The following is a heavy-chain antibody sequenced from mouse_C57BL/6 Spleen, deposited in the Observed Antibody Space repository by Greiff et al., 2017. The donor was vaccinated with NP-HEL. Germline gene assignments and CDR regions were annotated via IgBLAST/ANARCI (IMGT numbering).Heavy chain of an antibody. V-gene: IGHV10-1*01. CDR2: IRSKSNNYAT. Sequence: EVKLVESGGGLVQPKGSLKLSCAASGFSFNTYAMNWVRQAPGKGLEWVARIRSKSNNYATYYADSVKDRFTISRDDSESMLYLQMNNLKTEDTAMYYCVRQANYGSSYEGWYFDVWGTGTTVTVSS. D-gene: IGHD1-1*01. CDR3: VRQANYGSSYEGWYFDV. CDR1: GFSFNTYA. J-gene: IGHJ1*03.